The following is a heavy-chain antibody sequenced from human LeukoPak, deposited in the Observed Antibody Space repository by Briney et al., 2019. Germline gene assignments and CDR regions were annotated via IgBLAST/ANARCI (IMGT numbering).Heavy chain of an antibody. CDR1: GGSISSYY. D-gene: IGHD6-19*01. CDR3: ASWASSGWSFDY. CDR2: IYYSGST. V-gene: IGHV4-59*01. Sequence: SETLSLTCTVSGGSISSYYWSWIRQPPGKGLEWIGYIYYSGSTNYNPSLKSRVTISVDTSKNQFSLKLSSVTAVDTAVYYCASWASSGWSFDYWGQGTLVTVSS. J-gene: IGHJ4*02.